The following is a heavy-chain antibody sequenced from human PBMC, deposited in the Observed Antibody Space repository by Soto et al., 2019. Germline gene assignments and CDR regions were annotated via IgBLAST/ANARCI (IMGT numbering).Heavy chain of an antibody. CDR2: IYYSGST. Sequence: SETLSLTCTVSGGSISRYYWSWIRKPPGKGLEWIGYIYYSGSTNYNPSLKSRVTISVDTSKNQFSLKLTSVTAADTAVYYCVRDYGSGSYYNEGYNWFDPWGQGTLVTVSS. J-gene: IGHJ5*02. CDR3: VRDYGSGSYYNEGYNWFDP. V-gene: IGHV4-59*12. D-gene: IGHD3-10*01. CDR1: GGSISRYY.